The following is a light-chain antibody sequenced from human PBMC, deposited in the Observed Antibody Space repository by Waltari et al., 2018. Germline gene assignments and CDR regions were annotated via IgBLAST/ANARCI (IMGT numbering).Light chain of an antibody. CDR1: SSDVGGYNY. CDR3: SSYTSSSVYV. V-gene: IGLV2-14*03. J-gene: IGLJ1*01. Sequence: QSALTQPASVSGSPGQSITISCTGTSSDVGGYNYVSWYQQHPGKAPKLMIYDVSNRPHGVSNRFSGSKSGHTASLTISGLQAEDEADYYCSSYTSSSVYVFGTGTKVTVL. CDR2: DVS.